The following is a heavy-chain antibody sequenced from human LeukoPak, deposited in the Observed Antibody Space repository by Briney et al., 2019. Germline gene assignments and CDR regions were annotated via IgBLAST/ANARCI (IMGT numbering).Heavy chain of an antibody. CDR3: ARVGYYDSSGYYDLLDY. CDR1: GGTFSSYA. J-gene: IGHJ4*02. V-gene: IGHV1-69*04. D-gene: IGHD3-22*01. Sequence: SVKVSCKASGGTFSSYAISWVRQAPGQGLEWMGRIIPILGIANYAQKFQGRVTITADKSTSTAYMELSSLRSEDTAVYYCARVGYYDSSGYYDLLDYWGQGTLVTVSS. CDR2: IIPILGIA.